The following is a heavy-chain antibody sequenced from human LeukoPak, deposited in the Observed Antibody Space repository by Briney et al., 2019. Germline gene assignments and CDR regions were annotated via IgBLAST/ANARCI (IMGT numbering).Heavy chain of an antibody. D-gene: IGHD6-19*01. CDR3: ARAYKDRSLAGKKEFFQH. CDR2: ISWNSGSI. J-gene: IGHJ1*01. V-gene: IGHV3-9*01. Sequence: GGSLRLSCAASGFIFDDYAIHWVRQAPGKGLEWVSGISWNSGSIGYADSVKGRFTISRDNANNFLYLQMNSLRAEDTALYYCARAYKDRSLAGKKEFFQHWGQGTLVTVSS. CDR1: GFIFDDYA.